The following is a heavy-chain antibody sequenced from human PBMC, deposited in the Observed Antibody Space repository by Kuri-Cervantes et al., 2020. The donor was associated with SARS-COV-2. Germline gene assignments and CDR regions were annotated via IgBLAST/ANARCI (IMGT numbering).Heavy chain of an antibody. CDR2: IRGKSYSYET. CDR1: GFTLGGSG. V-gene: IGHV3-73*01. CDR3: ARDPDYGDYEIFDY. Sequence: GESLKISCAASGFTLGGSGVHWVRQAPGKGLEWVGRIRGKSYSYETVYAASVKGRFTISRDNAKNTLYLQMNSLRAEDTAVYYWARDPDYGDYEIFDYWGQGTLVTVSS. J-gene: IGHJ4*02. D-gene: IGHD4-17*01.